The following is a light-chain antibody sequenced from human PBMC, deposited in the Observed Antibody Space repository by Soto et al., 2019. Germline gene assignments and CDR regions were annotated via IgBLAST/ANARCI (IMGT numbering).Light chain of an antibody. J-gene: IGKJ1*01. CDR2: DVS. CDR3: QQYDSYSWT. Sequence: DIQMTQSPSTLSAFVGERVTITCRASQSVSNWLAWYQHKPGKAPKLLIYDVSSLESGVPSRFSGSGSGTEFILTISSLQPDDFATYCCQQYDSYSWTFGQGTKGDIK. V-gene: IGKV1-5*01. CDR1: QSVSNW.